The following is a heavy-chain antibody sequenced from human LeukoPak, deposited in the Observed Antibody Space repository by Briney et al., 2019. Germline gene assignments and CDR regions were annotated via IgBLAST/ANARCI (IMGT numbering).Heavy chain of an antibody. CDR2: ISYDGSNK. CDR1: GFTFSSYA. J-gene: IGHJ4*02. Sequence: GGSLRLSCAASGFTFSSYAMHWVRQAPGKGLEWVAVISYDGSNKYYVDSVKGRFTISRDNSKNTLYLQMNSLRAEDTAVYYCARDLRRYSSSWYYYWGQGTLVTVSS. V-gene: IGHV3-30-3*01. CDR3: ARDLRRYSSSWYYY. D-gene: IGHD6-13*01.